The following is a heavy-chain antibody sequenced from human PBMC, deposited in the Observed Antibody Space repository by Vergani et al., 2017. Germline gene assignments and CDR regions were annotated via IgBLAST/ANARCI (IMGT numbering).Heavy chain of an antibody. CDR1: GYTFTDHC. CDR2: VDPEDGET. CDR3: ATPQTVTTGGMEV. J-gene: IGHJ6*02. V-gene: IGHV1-69-2*01. D-gene: IGHD4-17*01. Sequence: EVQLVQSGAEVKKPGATMKISCKVSGYTFTDHCMHWVKQAPGKGPEWMGLVDPEDGETIYAEKFKGRVTIAADTSTDTAHLELSSLRSEDTAVYYCATPQTVTTGGMEVWGQGTTVIVSS.